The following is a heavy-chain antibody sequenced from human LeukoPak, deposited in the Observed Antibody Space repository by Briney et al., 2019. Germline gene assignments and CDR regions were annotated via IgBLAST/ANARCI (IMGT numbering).Heavy chain of an antibody. V-gene: IGHV4-59*01. J-gene: IGHJ4*02. CDR3: ARVGVPGSFDY. CDR2: IYYSGNT. Sequence: SETLSLTCAVSGGSISSYYWTWIRQPPRQGLEWIGYIYYSGNTNYNPSLKSRVTVSIDTSKNQCSLNLSSVTAADTAVYYCARVGVPGSFDYWGQGTLVTVSS. CDR1: GGSISSYY. D-gene: IGHD3-3*01.